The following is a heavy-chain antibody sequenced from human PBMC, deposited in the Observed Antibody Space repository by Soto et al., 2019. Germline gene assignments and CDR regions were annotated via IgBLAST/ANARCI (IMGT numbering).Heavy chain of an antibody. V-gene: IGHV2-5*02. D-gene: IGHD6-19*01. J-gene: IGHJ4*02. CDR3: AHSPSEIHLYSSGWFDY. CDR2: IYWDDDK. Sequence: SGSTLVNPTQTLTLTCTFSGFSLSTSGVGVGWIRQPPGKALEWLALIYWDDDKRYSPSLKSRLTITKDTSKHQVVLTMTNMDPVDTATYYCAHSPSEIHLYSSGWFDYCGKGNLVTVSS. CDR1: GFSLSTSGVG.